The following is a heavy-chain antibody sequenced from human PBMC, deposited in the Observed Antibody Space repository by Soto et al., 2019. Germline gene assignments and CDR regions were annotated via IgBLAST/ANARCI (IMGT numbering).Heavy chain of an antibody. V-gene: IGHV3-48*02. CDR1: GFTFSGDS. J-gene: IGHJ4*02. CDR2: ISGSSKTV. D-gene: IGHD1-26*01. Sequence: GGSLRLSCVASGFTFSGDSINWVRQAPGKGLEWVSYISGSSKTVYYADSVKGRFTISRDNAKNSLYLQMNSLRDEDTAVYYCARDKKWAFDYWGQGALVTVSS. CDR3: ARDKKWAFDY.